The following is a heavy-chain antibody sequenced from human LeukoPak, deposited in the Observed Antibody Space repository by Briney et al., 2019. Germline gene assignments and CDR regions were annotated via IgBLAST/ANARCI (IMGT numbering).Heavy chain of an antibody. CDR1: GFTFSSYA. V-gene: IGHV3-30-3*01. CDR2: TTYHGSKK. CDR3: AREGDTTMVGYFDY. D-gene: IGHD5-18*01. Sequence: GGSLRLSCAVSGFTFSSYAVHWVRQAPGKGLEWVAVTTYHGSKKYYANSVKGRFTISRDNSMDTLYLQMNSLRTEDTAVYFCAREGDTTMVGYFDYWGQGTLVTVSS. J-gene: IGHJ4*02.